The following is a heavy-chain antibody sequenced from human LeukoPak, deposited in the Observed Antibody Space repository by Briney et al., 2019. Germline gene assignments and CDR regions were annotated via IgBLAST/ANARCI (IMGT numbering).Heavy chain of an antibody. CDR2: IRSKANSYAT. D-gene: IGHD1-26*01. CDR3: TRLEIVGANNYYYYYYMDV. V-gene: IGHV3-73*01. J-gene: IGHJ6*03. CDR1: GFTFSGSA. Sequence: GGSLRLSCAASGFTFSGSAMHWVRQASGKGLEWVGRIRSKANSYATAYAASVKGRFTISRDDSKNTAYLQMNSLKTEDTAVYYCTRLEIVGANNYYYYYYMDVWGKGTTVTVSS.